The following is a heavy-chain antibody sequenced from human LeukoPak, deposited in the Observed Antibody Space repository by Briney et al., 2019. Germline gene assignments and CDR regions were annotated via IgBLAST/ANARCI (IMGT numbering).Heavy chain of an antibody. V-gene: IGHV4-59*01. CDR3: AREDTAMVASAFDI. CDR2: IYYSGST. Sequence: KPSETLSLTCTVSGGSISSYYWSWIRQPPGKGLEWIGYIYYSGSTNYNPSLKSRVTISVDTSKNQFPLKLSSVTAADTAVYYCAREDTAMVASAFDIWGQGTMVTVSS. D-gene: IGHD5-18*01. J-gene: IGHJ3*02. CDR1: GGSISSYY.